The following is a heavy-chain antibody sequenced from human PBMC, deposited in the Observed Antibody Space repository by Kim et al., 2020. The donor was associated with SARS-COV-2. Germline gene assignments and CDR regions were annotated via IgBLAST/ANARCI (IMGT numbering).Heavy chain of an antibody. D-gene: IGHD1-26*01. J-gene: IGHJ4*02. CDR1: GFIFSSYE. CDR2: MKGRGTTI. V-gene: IGHV3-48*03. CDR3: ARPAVWARCFDQ. Sequence: GGSLRLSCAASGFIFSSYEMHWVRQAPGRGLEWLSYMKGRGTTIYYADSVKGRFTISRDNTKNTLYLQMNSLVDEDTAVYYCARPAVWARCFDQWGQGTLVTVS.